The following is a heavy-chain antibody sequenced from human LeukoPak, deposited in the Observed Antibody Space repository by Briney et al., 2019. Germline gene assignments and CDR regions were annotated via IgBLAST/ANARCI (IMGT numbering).Heavy chain of an antibody. CDR2: INSDGSST. Sequence: GGSLRLSCAASGFTFSSYWMHWVRQAPGKGLVWVSRINSDGSSTSYADSVKGRFTISRDNAKNTLYLQMNSLGAEDTAVYYCAREHYGYAFDIWGQGTMVTVSS. V-gene: IGHV3-74*01. J-gene: IGHJ3*02. CDR1: GFTFSSYW. D-gene: IGHD4-17*01. CDR3: AREHYGYAFDI.